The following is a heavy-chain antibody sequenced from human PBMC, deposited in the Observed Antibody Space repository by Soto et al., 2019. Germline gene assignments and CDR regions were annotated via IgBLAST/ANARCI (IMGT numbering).Heavy chain of an antibody. CDR1: GGSINSGDYY. V-gene: IGHV4-30-4*01. CDR2: IYYSGTT. J-gene: IGHJ4*02. Sequence: SETLSLTCTVSGGSINSGDYYWSWIRQPPGKGLEWIGYIYYSGTTYCNPSLKSRVTISVDRSKNQFSLRLSSVTAEDTALYHCAKVSPEINWNDFDYWGQGTPVTVSS. CDR3: AKVSPEINWNDFDY. D-gene: IGHD1-1*01.